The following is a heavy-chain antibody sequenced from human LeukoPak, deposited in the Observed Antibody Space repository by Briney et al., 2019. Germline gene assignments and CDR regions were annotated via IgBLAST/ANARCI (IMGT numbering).Heavy chain of an antibody. V-gene: IGHV1-2*02. CDR1: GFTFTSYA. Sequence: ASVKVSCKASGFTFTSYAMNWVRQAPGQGLEWMGWINPNSGGTNYVQKFQGRVTMTRDTSISTAYMELSRLRSDDTAVYYCARGVQLASYSSSWYFALDYWGQGTLVTVSS. CDR3: ARGVQLASYSSSWYFALDY. J-gene: IGHJ4*02. CDR2: INPNSGGT. D-gene: IGHD6-13*01.